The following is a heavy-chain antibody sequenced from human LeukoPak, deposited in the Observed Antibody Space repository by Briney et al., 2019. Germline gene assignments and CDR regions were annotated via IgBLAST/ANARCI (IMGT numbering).Heavy chain of an antibody. CDR2: INHLGGT. CDR1: GGSISIISRSTYY. J-gene: IGHJ4*02. D-gene: IGHD3-16*01. V-gene: IGHV4-39*02. CDR3: ARDDVTVFTVDPF. Sequence: IPSETLSLTCTVSGGSISIISRSTYYWGWIRQSPGKGLEWIGEINHLGGTTYNTSLKSRVTISMEESTRQFSLRLTSVTAADAGVYYCARDDVTVFTVDPFWGQGTLVTVSS.